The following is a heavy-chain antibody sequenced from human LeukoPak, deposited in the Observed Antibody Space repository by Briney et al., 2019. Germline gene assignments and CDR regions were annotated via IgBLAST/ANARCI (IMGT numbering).Heavy chain of an antibody. J-gene: IGHJ4*02. CDR3: AIQSVVAPHYFDY. D-gene: IGHD4-23*01. CDR2: IFYSGNT. CDR1: SGSVSNSHYY. V-gene: IGHV4-39*07. Sequence: PSETLSLTCTVSSGSVSNSHYYWAWVRQPPGKGLEWLGSIFYSGNTHYNPSLKSPVTISIDTSKNQFSLKLSSVTAADTAVYYCAIQSVVAPHYFDYWGQGTLVTVSS.